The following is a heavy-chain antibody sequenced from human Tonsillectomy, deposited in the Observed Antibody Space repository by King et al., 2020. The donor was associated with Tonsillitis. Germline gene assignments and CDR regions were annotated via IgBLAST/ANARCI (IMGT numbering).Heavy chain of an antibody. CDR3: ARGFISHDAFDI. V-gene: IGHV4-34*01. CDR1: GGSFSGYY. CDR2: INHSGST. Sequence: VQLQQWGAGLLKPSETLSLTCAVYGGSFSGYYWSWTRQPPGKGLEWIGEINHSGSTNYNPSLKSRVTISVDTSKNQFSLKLSSVTAADTAVYYCARGFISHDAFDIWGQGTMVTVSS. D-gene: IGHD3-10*01. J-gene: IGHJ3*02.